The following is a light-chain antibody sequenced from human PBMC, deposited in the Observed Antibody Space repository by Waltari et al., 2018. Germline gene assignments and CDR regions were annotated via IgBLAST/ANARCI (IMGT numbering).Light chain of an antibody. CDR3: QQRSNWPLT. CDR1: QSVSSY. V-gene: IGKV3-11*01. CDR2: DAS. Sequence: IVLTQSPATLSLSPGERAPLSCSASQSVSSYLAWYQQKPGQAPRFLIYDASNRATGIPARFSGSGSGTDFTITISSLEPEDFAVYYCQQRSNWPLTFGGGTKVEIK. J-gene: IGKJ4*01.